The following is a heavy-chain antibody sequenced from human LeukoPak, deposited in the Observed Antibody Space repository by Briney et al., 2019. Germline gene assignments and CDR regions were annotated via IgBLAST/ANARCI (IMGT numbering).Heavy chain of an antibody. D-gene: IGHD2-21*02. CDR1: GFTFSSYS. CDR3: ARMAYCGGVCYHAFDI. J-gene: IGHJ3*02. V-gene: IGHV3-21*01. CDR2: INSSSSYI. Sequence: GGSLRLSCAASGFTFSSYSMNWVRQAPGKGLEWVSCINSSSSYIDYADSVKGRFTISRDNAKNSLYLQMNRLRAEDTAVYYCARMAYCGGVCYHAFDIWGQGTIVTVSS.